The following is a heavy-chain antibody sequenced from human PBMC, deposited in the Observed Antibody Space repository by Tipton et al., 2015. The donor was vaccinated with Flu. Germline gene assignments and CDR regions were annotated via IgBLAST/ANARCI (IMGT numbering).Heavy chain of an antibody. Sequence: QLVQSGGGLVQPGGSLRLSCAASGFTVSSKYMGWVRQAPGKGLQWVSVIYRGGTTYVADSVKGRCTISRDNSKNTLYLQWNSLTTEDTAVYYCATLGNSGTDGFDICGQGTMVTISS. J-gene: IGHJ3*02. V-gene: IGHV3-66*02. CDR2: IYRGGTT. D-gene: IGHD5-12*01. CDR1: GFTVSSKY. CDR3: ATLGNSGTDGFDI.